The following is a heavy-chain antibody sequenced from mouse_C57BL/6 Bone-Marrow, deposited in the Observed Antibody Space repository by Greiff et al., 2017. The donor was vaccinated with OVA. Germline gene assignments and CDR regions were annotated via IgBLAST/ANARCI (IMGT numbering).Heavy chain of an antibody. D-gene: IGHD6-1*01. CDR2: IRSKSNNYAT. CDR1: GFSFNTYA. Sequence: EVQLVESGGGLVQPKGSLKLSCAASGFSFNTYAMNWVRQAPGKGLEWVARIRSKSNNYATYYADSVKDRFTISRDDSESMLYLQMNNLKTEDTAMYYCVKQVHYAMDYWGQGTSVTVSS. J-gene: IGHJ4*01. CDR3: VKQVHYAMDY. V-gene: IGHV10-1*01.